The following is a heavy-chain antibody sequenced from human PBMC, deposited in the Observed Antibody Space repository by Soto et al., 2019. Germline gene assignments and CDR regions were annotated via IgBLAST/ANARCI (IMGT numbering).Heavy chain of an antibody. CDR3: ATDTSFYRQTTVGATRLDY. V-gene: IGHV1-24*01. D-gene: IGHD1-26*01. J-gene: IGHJ4*02. Sequence: LTELSMHGVRQAPGKGLEWMGGFDPEDGETIYARKFQGRVTMTEDTSTDTAYMELSSLRSEDTAVYYCATDTSFYRQTTVGATRLDYWGQGTLVTVSS. CDR1: LTELS. CDR2: FDPEDGET.